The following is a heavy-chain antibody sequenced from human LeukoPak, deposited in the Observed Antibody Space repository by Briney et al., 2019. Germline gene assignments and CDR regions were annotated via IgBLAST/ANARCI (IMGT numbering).Heavy chain of an antibody. D-gene: IGHD3-10*01. J-gene: IGHJ4*02. CDR1: GFDFSSYW. CDR3: ARGRGSFES. V-gene: IGHV3-7*01. Sequence: GGSLRLSCAASGFDFSSYWMTWVRQAPEKGLEWVASINQDGSDNRYVDSVTGRFTISRDNAKNSLYLQMDTLRAEDTALYYCARGRGSFESWGQGSLVTVSS. CDR2: INQDGSDN.